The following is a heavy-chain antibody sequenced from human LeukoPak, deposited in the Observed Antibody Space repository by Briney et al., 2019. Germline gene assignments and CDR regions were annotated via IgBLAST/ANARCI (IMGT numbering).Heavy chain of an antibody. CDR1: GFTFGSYS. D-gene: IGHD3-10*01. J-gene: IGHJ6*03. CDR3: ARVRFADRDGYYYYYMDV. V-gene: IGHV3-21*01. Sequence: GGSLRLSCAASGFTFGSYSMNWVRQAPGKGLEWVSSISSSSSYIYYADSVKGRFTISRDNAKNSLYLQMNSLRAEDTAVYYCARVRFADRDGYYYYYMDVWGKGTTVTVSS. CDR2: ISSSSSYI.